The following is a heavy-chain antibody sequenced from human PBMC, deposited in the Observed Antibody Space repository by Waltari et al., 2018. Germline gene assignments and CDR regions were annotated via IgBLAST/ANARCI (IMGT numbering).Heavy chain of an antibody. CDR2: ITHSGST. CDR3: ARGGGYCSSTSCYAINWFDP. V-gene: IGHV4-34*01. Sequence: QVQLQPWGAGLLKPSETLSLTCAVYGGSFSGYYWSWIRQPPGKGLEWIGEITHSGSTNYNPSLKSRVTIAVDTSKNQFSLKLSSGTAADTAVYYCARGGGYCSSTSCYAINWFDPWGQGTLVTVSS. CDR1: GGSFSGYY. J-gene: IGHJ5*02. D-gene: IGHD2-2*01.